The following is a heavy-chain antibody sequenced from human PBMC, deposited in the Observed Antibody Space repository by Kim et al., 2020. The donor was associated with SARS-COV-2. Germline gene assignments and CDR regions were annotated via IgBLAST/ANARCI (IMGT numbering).Heavy chain of an antibody. CDR3: ARDSAILAAAGTGVDY. D-gene: IGHD6-13*01. V-gene: IGHV3-11*06. J-gene: IGHJ4*02. Sequence: VKGTLTISRDNAKTSLYLQMNSLRAEETAVYYCARDSAILAAAGTGVDYWGQGTLVTVSS.